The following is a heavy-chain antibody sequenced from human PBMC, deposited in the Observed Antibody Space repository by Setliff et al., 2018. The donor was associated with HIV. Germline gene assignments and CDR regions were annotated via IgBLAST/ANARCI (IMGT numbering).Heavy chain of an antibody. Sequence: PSETLSLTCTVSGGSISSHYWSWIRQSPGNGLEWIGYVYHSGTGTIRYNPSLKSRVTISVDTSKSQFSLKLNSMTAADTAVYFCARLKSASGYFGFDSWGQGTLVTVSS. V-gene: IGHV4-59*11. D-gene: IGHD5-12*01. CDR3: ARLKSASGYFGFDS. J-gene: IGHJ4*02. CDR1: GGSISSHY. CDR2: VYHSGTGTI.